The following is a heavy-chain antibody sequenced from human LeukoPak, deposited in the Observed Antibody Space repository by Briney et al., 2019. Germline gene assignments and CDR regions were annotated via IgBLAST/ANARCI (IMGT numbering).Heavy chain of an antibody. J-gene: IGHJ3*02. CDR3: ARDATMIVLPTRTFDI. CDR2: IYYSGST. CDR1: GASISSGGYY. D-gene: IGHD3-22*01. Sequence: SEALSLTCTVSGASISSGGYYWTWIRQLPGKGQKWIGYIYYSGSTYYNPSLKSRVTISVDTSKTQFSLNMRSVTAADTAVYYCARDATMIVLPTRTFDIWGPGTMVTVSS. V-gene: IGHV4-31*03.